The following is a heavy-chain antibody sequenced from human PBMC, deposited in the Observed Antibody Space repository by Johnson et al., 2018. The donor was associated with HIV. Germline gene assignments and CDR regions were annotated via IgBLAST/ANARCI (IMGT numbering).Heavy chain of an antibody. CDR3: ARQPWDASDI. CDR2: IYSGGDT. J-gene: IGHJ3*02. Sequence: LVESGGGVVQPGRSLRLSCAASGFSIINNYMSWVRQPPGKGLEWVSVIYSGGDTFYADSVKGRFSVSRDNSKNTVYLQMHSLRAEDTAVYYCARQPWDASDIWGQGTTVTVSS. V-gene: IGHV3-66*04. CDR1: GFSIINNY.